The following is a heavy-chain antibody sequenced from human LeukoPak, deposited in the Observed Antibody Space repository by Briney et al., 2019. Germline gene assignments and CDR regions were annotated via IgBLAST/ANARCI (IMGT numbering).Heavy chain of an antibody. CDR1: GFTFSSFA. CDR2: ISDSGGST. D-gene: IGHD3-22*01. J-gene: IGHJ4*02. V-gene: IGHV3-23*01. Sequence: PGGSLRLSCAASGFTFSSFAMSWVRQAPGKGLEWVSSISDSGGSTYYADSVKCRFTLSRDNSKNTLYLQMNGLRAEDTAVYYCAKDGGVYYDSSGYYFWYWGQGTLVTVSS. CDR3: AKDGGVYYDSSGYYFWY.